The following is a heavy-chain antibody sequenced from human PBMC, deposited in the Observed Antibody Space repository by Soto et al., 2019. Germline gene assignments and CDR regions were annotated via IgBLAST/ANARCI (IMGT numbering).Heavy chain of an antibody. J-gene: IGHJ6*02. V-gene: IGHV1-69*12. CDR3: ATQGLPTYYYFGMDV. CDR1: GGTFSSYA. D-gene: IGHD5-18*01. CDR2: IIPIVGTG. Sequence: QVQLVQSAAEVKKPGSSVKVSCKASGGTFSSYAISWVRQAPGQGLEWMGGIIPIVGTGNYAQEYQGRVTLTADGSTSTATTKLDILMSEDTAVYYDATQGLPTYYYFGMDVWGHGTTGTVS.